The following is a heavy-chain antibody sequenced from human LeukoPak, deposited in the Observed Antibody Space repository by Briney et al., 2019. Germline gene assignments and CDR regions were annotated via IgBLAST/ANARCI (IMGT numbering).Heavy chain of an antibody. J-gene: IGHJ4*02. CDR3: ARSFRESYFDY. V-gene: IGHV4-31*03. CDR1: GGSITSGGYY. D-gene: IGHD3-10*01. CDR2: ISYSGNT. Sequence: SETLSLTCTVSGGSITSGGYYWSWIRQHPGKGLEWIGYISYSGNTYYNPSLKSRLTISVDTSKNQFSLKLSSVTAADTAVYYCARSFRESYFDYWGQGILVTVSS.